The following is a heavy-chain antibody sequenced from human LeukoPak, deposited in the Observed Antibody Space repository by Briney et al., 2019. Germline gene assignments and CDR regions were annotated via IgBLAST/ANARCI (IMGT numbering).Heavy chain of an antibody. D-gene: IGHD3-9*01. CDR3: AKGLELLRYFDWLPQPYYFDY. Sequence: GGSLRLSCAASGFTFSSYAMSWVRQAPGKGLEWVSAISGSGGSTYYADSVKGRFTIPRDNSKNTLYLQMNSLRAEDTAVYYCAKGLELLRYFDWLPQPYYFDYWGQGTLVTVSS. J-gene: IGHJ4*02. V-gene: IGHV3-23*01. CDR2: ISGSGGST. CDR1: GFTFSSYA.